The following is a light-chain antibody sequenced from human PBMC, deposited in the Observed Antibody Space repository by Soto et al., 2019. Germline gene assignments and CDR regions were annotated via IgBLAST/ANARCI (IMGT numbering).Light chain of an antibody. V-gene: IGKV3-20*01. CDR3: QHYVGGPTVT. CDR1: HSVGSR. CDR2: GAS. J-gene: IGKJ5*01. Sequence: EIVMTQSPGTLSLSPGERATLSCRTSHSVGSRLAWYQQKPGQAPRLLLSGASSRATGIPDRFSGSGSGTYFTLTISRLQPEDFAVYYCQHYVGGPTVTFGQGTRLEIK.